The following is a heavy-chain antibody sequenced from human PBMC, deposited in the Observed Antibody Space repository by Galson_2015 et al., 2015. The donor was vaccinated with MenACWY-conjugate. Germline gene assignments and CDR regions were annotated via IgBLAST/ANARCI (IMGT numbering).Heavy chain of an antibody. CDR3: ARTGGSPPRGFDY. CDR2: TNSDGSST. J-gene: IGHJ4*02. D-gene: IGHD1-26*01. V-gene: IGHV3-74*01. Sequence: SLRLSCAASGFTFTTYWMHWVRQVPGKGLVWVSRTNSDGSSTNYADSVKGRFTISRDNAKNTLYLQMNSLRAEDTAVYYCARTGGSPPRGFDYWGQGTLVTVSS. CDR1: GFTFTTYW.